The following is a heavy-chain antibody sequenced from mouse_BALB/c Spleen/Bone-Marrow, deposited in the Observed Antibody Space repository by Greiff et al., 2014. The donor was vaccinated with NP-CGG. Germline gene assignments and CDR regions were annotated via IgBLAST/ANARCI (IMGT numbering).Heavy chain of an antibody. V-gene: IGHV7-3*02. CDR3: ARDRGLLRFDY. J-gene: IGHJ2*01. CDR2: IRNKANGYTT. D-gene: IGHD2-3*01. Sequence: VQLKQSGGGLVQPGGSLRLSCATSGFTFTDYYMGWVRQPPGKALEWLGFIRNKANGYTTEYSASVKGRFTISRDNSQSILYLQMNPLRAEDSATYYCARDRGLLRFDYWGQGTTLTVSS. CDR1: GFTFTDYY.